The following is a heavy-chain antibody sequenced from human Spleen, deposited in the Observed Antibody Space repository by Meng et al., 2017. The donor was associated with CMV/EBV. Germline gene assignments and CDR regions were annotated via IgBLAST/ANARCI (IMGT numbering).Heavy chain of an antibody. V-gene: IGHV1-8*02. D-gene: IGHD4-17*01. J-gene: IGHJ6*02. CDR3: ARGVTSGYGMDV. CDR2: MNPNSGNT. Sequence: ASVKVSCKASGYTFTTYGISWVRQAPGQGLEWMGWMNPNSGNTGYAQKFQGRVTMTRNTSISTAYMELSSLRSEDTAVYYCARGVTSGYGMDVWGQGTTVTVSS. CDR1: GYTFTTYG.